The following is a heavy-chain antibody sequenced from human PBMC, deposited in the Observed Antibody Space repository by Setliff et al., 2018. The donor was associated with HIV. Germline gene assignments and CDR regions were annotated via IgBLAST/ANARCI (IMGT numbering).Heavy chain of an antibody. V-gene: IGHV1-8*03. J-gene: IGHJ3*02. Sequence: ASVKVSCKASGYTFTSYNINWVRQATGQGLEWVQQATGQGLEWMGWMNPNSGNTDYAQKFQGRVTITRNTSIRTAYMELSSLRSEDTAVNHCARVRLSRARGPFDAFDIWGQGTMVTVSS. D-gene: IGHD3-10*01. CDR1: GYTFTSYN. CDR2: MNPNSGNT. CDR3: ARVRLSRARGPFDAFDI.